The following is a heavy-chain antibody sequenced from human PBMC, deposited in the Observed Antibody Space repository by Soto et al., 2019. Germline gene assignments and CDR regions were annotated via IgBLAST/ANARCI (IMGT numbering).Heavy chain of an antibody. J-gene: IGHJ6*02. CDR2: IYYGVNT. CDR1: GGSINSGGYY. V-gene: IGHV4-31*03. Sequence: QVKLQESGPGLVKPSQTLSLTCTVSGGSINSGGYYWSWIRQHPGKGLEWVGYIYYGVNTYYNPSLKSRVTISVDTSKNQFSLKLSSVTAADTAVYYCAREGVDYNDSSGYWVRSGLDVWGQGTTVTVSS. CDR3: AREGVDYNDSSGYWVRSGLDV. D-gene: IGHD3-22*01.